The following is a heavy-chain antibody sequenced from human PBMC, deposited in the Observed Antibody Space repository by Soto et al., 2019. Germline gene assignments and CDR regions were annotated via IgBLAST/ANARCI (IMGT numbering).Heavy chain of an antibody. Sequence: HPGGSLRLSCAASGFTFSSYAMHWVRQAPGKGLEWVAVISYDGSNKYYADSVKGRFTISRDNSKNTLYLQMNSLRAEDTAVYYCARGYCTNGVCSSPNYGMDVWGQGTTVTVSS. CDR3: ARGYCTNGVCSSPNYGMDV. CDR1: GFTFSSYA. V-gene: IGHV3-30-3*01. D-gene: IGHD2-8*01. J-gene: IGHJ6*02. CDR2: ISYDGSNK.